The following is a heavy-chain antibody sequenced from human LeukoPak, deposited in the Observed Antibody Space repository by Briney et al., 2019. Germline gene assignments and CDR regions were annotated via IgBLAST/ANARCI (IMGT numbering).Heavy chain of an antibody. V-gene: IGHV3-7*04. CDR3: ARDLGYYRADY. CDR1: GFTFSGSA. D-gene: IGHD1-26*01. J-gene: IGHJ4*02. Sequence: TGGSLKLSCAAPGFTFSGSAMHWVRQAPGKGLEWVANIKGDGSDNHYVDSVRGRFTISRDNAKNSLYLQMNSLRAEDTAVYYCARDLGYYRADYWGQGTLVTVSS. CDR2: IKGDGSDN.